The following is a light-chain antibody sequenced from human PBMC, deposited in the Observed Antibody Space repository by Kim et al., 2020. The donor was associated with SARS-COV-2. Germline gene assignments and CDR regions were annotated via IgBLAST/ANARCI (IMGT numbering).Light chain of an antibody. CDR1: QSVGGNY. Sequence: EVVLTQSPGTLSLSPGERAALSCRASQSVGGNYLAWYQQKPGQAPRLLIYGASTRATGIPYRFSGSGSGTDFTLTISRLEPEDFAVYYCQQHGNSLWTFGQGTKVDIK. CDR3: QQHGNSLWT. CDR2: GAS. V-gene: IGKV3-20*01. J-gene: IGKJ1*01.